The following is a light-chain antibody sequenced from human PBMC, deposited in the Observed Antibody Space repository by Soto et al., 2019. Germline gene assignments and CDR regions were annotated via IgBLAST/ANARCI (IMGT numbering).Light chain of an antibody. CDR2: GVS. CDR3: QQYNNWPPWT. J-gene: IGKJ1*01. CDR1: QSVSSN. V-gene: IGKV3-15*01. Sequence: ETVMTQSPATLSVSPGERVTLSCRASQSVSSNLAWYQQKPGQGPRLLIYGVSTRATGTPARFSGSGSGTEFTLTISSLQSEDFAVYYCQQYNNWPPWTFGQGTKVEIK.